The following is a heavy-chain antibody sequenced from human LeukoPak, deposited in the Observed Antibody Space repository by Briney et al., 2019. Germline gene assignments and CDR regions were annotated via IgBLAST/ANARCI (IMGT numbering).Heavy chain of an antibody. D-gene: IGHD5-18*01. V-gene: IGHV4-59*08. CDR3: ARHGDTAMVTDYYFDC. J-gene: IGHJ4*02. CDR2: IYYSGGT. Sequence: SETLSLTCTVSGGSISSYYWSWIRQPPGKGLEWIGYIYYSGGTNYNPSLKSRVTISVDTSKNQFSLKLSSVTAADTAVYYCARHGDTAMVTDYYFDCWGQGTLVTVSS. CDR1: GGSISSYY.